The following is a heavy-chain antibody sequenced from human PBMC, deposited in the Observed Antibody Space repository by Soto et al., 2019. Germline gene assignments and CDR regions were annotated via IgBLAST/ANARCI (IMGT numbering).Heavy chain of an antibody. D-gene: IGHD2-2*01. J-gene: IGHJ6*02. CDR2: ISYDGSNK. Sequence: GGSLRLSCAASGFTFSSYAMHWVRQAPGKGLEWVAVISYDGSNKYYADSVKGRFTISRDNSKNTLYLQMNSLRAEDTAVYYCARVQLPLHYYYYGMDVWGQGTTVTVSS. CDR3: ARVQLPLHYYYYGMDV. V-gene: IGHV3-30-3*01. CDR1: GFTFSSYA.